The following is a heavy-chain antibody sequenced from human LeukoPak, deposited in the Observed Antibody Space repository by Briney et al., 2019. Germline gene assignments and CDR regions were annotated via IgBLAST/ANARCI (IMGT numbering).Heavy chain of an antibody. Sequence: GGSLRLSCAASGFTFSSYAMSWVRQAPGKGLEWVSAISGSGGSTYYADSVKGRFTISRDNSKNTLYLQMNSLRAEDTAVYYCARDCGSATQKYFDYWGQGTLVTVSS. V-gene: IGHV3-23*01. D-gene: IGHD3-10*01. CDR1: GFTFSSYA. CDR3: ARDCGSATQKYFDY. J-gene: IGHJ4*02. CDR2: ISGSGGST.